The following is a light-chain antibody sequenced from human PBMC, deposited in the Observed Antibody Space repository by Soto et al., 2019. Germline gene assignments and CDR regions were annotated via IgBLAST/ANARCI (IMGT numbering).Light chain of an antibody. V-gene: IGKV3D-15*01. CDR2: YIS. CDR3: QQRYSWPPIT. Sequence: EVVMTQSPATLSVSPGETASLSCRASQSAGNFLAWYQQKPGQAPRLLIYYISTRATGIPARFSGSGSGTEFTLTINSLQSEDFAVYYCQQRYSWPPITFGQGTRLEIK. J-gene: IGKJ5*01. CDR1: QSAGNF.